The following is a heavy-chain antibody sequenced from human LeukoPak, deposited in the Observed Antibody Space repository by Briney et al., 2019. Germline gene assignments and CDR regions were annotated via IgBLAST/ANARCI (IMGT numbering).Heavy chain of an antibody. D-gene: IGHD3-9*01. CDR3: ARPLYILTGYNPPYELGY. V-gene: IGHV3-7*01. J-gene: IGHJ4*02. Sequence: PGGSLRLSCAASGFTFSSYWMSWVRQAPGKVLEWVANIKQDGSEKYYVDSVKGRFTISRDNAKNSLYLQMNSLRAEDTAVYYCARPLYILTGYNPPYELGYWGQGTLVTVSS. CDR1: GFTFSSYW. CDR2: IKQDGSEK.